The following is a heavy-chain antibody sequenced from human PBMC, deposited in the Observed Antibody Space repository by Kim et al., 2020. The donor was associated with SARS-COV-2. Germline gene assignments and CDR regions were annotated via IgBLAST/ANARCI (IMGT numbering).Heavy chain of an antibody. D-gene: IGHD3-3*01. V-gene: IGHV5-51*01. J-gene: IGHJ6*02. CDR2: IYPGDSDT. CDR3: ARHLTGYDFWSGYWSNNYYYGMDV. CDR1: GYSFTSYW. Sequence: GESLKISCKGSGYSFTSYWIGWVRQMPGKGLEWMGIIYPGDSDTRYSPSFQGQVTISADKSISTAYLQWSSLKASDTAMYYCARHLTGYDFWSGYWSNNYYYGMDVWGQGTTVTVSS.